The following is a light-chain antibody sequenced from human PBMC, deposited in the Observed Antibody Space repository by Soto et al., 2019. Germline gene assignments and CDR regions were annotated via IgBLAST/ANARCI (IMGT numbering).Light chain of an antibody. J-gene: IGKJ1*01. CDR3: QQYGSSGT. CDR1: QSMGSN. V-gene: IGKV3-15*01. Sequence: EKVMTQSPATMSVSPGERATLSCRASQSMGSNVAWYQQKPGQAPRLLIYGASTRAAGIPARFSGSGSGTDFTLTISRLEPEDFAVYYCQQYGSSGTFGQGTKVDIK. CDR2: GAS.